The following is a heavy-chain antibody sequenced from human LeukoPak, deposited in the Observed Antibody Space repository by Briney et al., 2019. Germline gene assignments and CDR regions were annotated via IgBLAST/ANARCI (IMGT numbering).Heavy chain of an antibody. Sequence: SETLSLTCAVYGGSFSGYYWSWIRQPPGKGLEWIGEINHSGSTNYNPSLKSRVTISVDTSKNQFSLKLSSVTAADTAVYYRARGNWNYPNWFDPWGQGTLVTVSS. CDR1: GGSFSGYY. CDR2: INHSGST. V-gene: IGHV4-34*01. D-gene: IGHD1-7*01. CDR3: ARGNWNYPNWFDP. J-gene: IGHJ5*02.